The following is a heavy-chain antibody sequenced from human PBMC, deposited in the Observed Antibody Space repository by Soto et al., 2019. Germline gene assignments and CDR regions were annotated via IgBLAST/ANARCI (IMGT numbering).Heavy chain of an antibody. CDR2: IDWDDDK. CDR1: GFSLSTSGMR. Sequence: SGPTRVNPTQTLTLTCTFSGFSLSTSGMRVSWIRQPPGKALEWLARIDWDDDKFYSTSLKTRLTISKDTSKNQVVLTMTNMDPVDTATYYCARIPPSMDAFDIWGQGTMVTVSS. J-gene: IGHJ3*02. CDR3: ARIPPSMDAFDI. V-gene: IGHV2-70*04. D-gene: IGHD2-8*01.